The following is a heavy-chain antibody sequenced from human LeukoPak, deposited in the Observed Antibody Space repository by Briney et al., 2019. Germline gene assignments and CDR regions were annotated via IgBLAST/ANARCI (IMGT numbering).Heavy chain of an antibody. V-gene: IGHV6-1*01. J-gene: IGHJ3*02. D-gene: IGHD3-10*01. CDR2: TYYRSKWYN. Sequence: SQTLSLTCAISGDSVSSSSVAWNWIRQSPSRGLEWLGRTYYRSKWYNDYAESVKSRITINADTSKNQFSLHLNSVTAADTAVYYCAKDDGDVLLWFGESTDAFDIWGQGTMVTVSS. CDR1: GDSVSSSSVA. CDR3: AKDDGDVLLWFGESTDAFDI.